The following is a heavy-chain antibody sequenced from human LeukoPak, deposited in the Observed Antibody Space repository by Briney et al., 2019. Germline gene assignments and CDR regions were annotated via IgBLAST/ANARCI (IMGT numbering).Heavy chain of an antibody. CDR3: ARGPYRYSGSYKFEY. J-gene: IGHJ4*02. Sequence: SETLSLTCTVSGGSISGYYWSWIRQPPGKGLEWIGYLHYSGSTNYNPSLKSRVTISVDTSKNQFSLKLSSVTAADTAVYYCARGPYRYSGSYKFEYWGQGTLVTVSS. CDR1: GGSISGYY. D-gene: IGHD1-26*01. V-gene: IGHV4-59*01. CDR2: LHYSGST.